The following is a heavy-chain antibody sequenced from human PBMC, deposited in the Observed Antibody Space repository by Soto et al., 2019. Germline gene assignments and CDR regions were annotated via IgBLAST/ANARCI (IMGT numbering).Heavy chain of an antibody. Sequence: PGGSLGLSCSAYGFTFSSYAMHWVRQAPGKGLEYVSAISSNGGSTYYADSVKGRFTISRDNSKNALYLQMSSLRAEDTAVYYCVKASPHYDFWSGYFSTRPYYGMDVWGQGTTVTVSS. J-gene: IGHJ6*02. V-gene: IGHV3-64D*08. CDR2: ISSNGGST. D-gene: IGHD3-3*01. CDR1: GFTFSSYA. CDR3: VKASPHYDFWSGYFSTRPYYGMDV.